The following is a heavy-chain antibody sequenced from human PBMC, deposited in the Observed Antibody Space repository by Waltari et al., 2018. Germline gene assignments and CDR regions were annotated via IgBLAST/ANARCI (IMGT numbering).Heavy chain of an antibody. CDR3: ASEGYYYDSSGQGAFDI. J-gene: IGHJ3*02. CDR2: IYHSGST. D-gene: IGHD3-22*01. CDR1: GYSISSGYY. V-gene: IGHV4-38-2*01. Sequence: QVQLQESGPGLVKPSETLSLTCAVSGYSISSGYYWGWIRQPPGQGLEWIGSIYHSGSTYYNPSLKSRVTISVDTSKNQFSLKLSSVTAADTAVYYCASEGYYYDSSGQGAFDIWGQGTMVTVSS.